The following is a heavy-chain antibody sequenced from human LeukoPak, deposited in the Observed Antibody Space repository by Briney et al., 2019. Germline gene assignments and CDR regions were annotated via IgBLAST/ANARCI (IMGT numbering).Heavy chain of an antibody. CDR3: ASRSLHGDFDY. CDR1: VGSISSYY. CDR2: IYTSGST. J-gene: IGHJ4*02. V-gene: IGHV4-4*07. D-gene: IGHD2-15*01. Sequence: SETLSLTCTVSVGSISSYYWSWIRQPAGKGLEWIGRIYTSGSTNYNPSLKSRVTMSVDRSKSQFSLKLSSVTAADTAVYYCASRSLHGDFDYWGQGTLVTVSS.